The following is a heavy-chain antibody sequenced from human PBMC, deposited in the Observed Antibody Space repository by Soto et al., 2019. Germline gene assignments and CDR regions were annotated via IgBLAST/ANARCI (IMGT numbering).Heavy chain of an antibody. V-gene: IGHV1-18*01. CDR2: ISAYNGNT. Sequence: ASVKVSCKASGYSFTSYGISWVRQAPGQGLEWMGWISAYNGNTNYAQKLQGRVTMTTDTSTSTAYMELRSLRSEDTAVYYCARVGYYDSSGYEQENAFDIWGQGTMVT. J-gene: IGHJ3*02. CDR1: GYSFTSYG. D-gene: IGHD3-22*01. CDR3: ARVGYYDSSGYEQENAFDI.